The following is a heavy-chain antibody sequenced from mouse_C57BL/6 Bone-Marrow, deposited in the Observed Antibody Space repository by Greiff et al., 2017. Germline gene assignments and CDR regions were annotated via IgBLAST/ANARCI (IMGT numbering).Heavy chain of an antibody. CDR2: IYPGSGST. CDR1: GYTFTSYW. J-gene: IGHJ1*03. V-gene: IGHV1-55*01. D-gene: IGHD2-5*01. Sequence: VQLQQPGAELVKPGASVKMSCKASGYTFTSYWITWVKQRPGQGLEWIGDIYPGSGSTNYNEKFKSKATLTVDTSSSTAYMQLNSLTSEDSAVYYCARPYYSNYWYFDVWGTGTTVTVSS. CDR3: ARPYYSNYWYFDV.